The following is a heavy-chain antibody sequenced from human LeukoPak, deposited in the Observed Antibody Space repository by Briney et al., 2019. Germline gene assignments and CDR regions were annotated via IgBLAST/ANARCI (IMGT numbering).Heavy chain of an antibody. CDR2: INPSGGST. J-gene: IGHJ4*02. V-gene: IGHV1-46*01. CDR1: GYSFSSYY. Sequence: ASVTVSCKASGYSFSSYYIHWVRQAPGQGLEWMGIINPSGGSTSYAQKFQGRVTMTRDTSTSTVYMELSSLRSEDTAVYYCARGLMAGNTALFDYWGQGTLVTVSS. D-gene: IGHD5-24*01. CDR3: ARGLMAGNTALFDY.